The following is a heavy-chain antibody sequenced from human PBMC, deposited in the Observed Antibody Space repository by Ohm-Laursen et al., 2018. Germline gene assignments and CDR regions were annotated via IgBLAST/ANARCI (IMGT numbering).Heavy chain of an antibody. V-gene: IGHV3-9*01. D-gene: IGHD5-12*01. CDR1: GFTFDDYA. CDR2: INWSSGNI. J-gene: IGHJ6*02. Sequence: SLRLSCSASGFTFDDYAMHWVRQVPGKGLEWVSGINWSSGNIDYADSVKGRFAISRDNAKNSLYLQMNSLRAEDTAVYYCARDVAHGGYGFGMDVWGQGTTVTVSS. CDR3: ARDVAHGGYGFGMDV.